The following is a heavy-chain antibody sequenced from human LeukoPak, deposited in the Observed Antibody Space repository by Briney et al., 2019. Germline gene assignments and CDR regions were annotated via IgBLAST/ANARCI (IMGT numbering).Heavy chain of an antibody. CDR2: IYYSGST. CDR1: GGSISSGGYY. Sequence: SETLSLTCAVSGGSISSGGYYWSWIRQHPGKGLEWIGYIYYSGSTYYNPSLKSRVTISVDTSKNQFSLKLSSVTAADTAVYYCARNSRDYFDYWGQGTLVTVSS. D-gene: IGHD4-23*01. J-gene: IGHJ4*02. CDR3: ARNSRDYFDY. V-gene: IGHV4-31*11.